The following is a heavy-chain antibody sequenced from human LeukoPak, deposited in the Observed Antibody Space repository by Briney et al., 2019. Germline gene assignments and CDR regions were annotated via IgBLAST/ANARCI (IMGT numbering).Heavy chain of an antibody. J-gene: IGHJ4*02. CDR3: ARLGGFGIAAAGNRPEIRDY. Sequence: PSETLSLTCTVSGGSISSGGYYWSWIRQPPGKGLEWIGEINHSGSTNYNPSLKSRVTISVDTSKDQFPLKLSSVTAADTAVYYCARLGGFGIAAAGNRPEIRDYWGQGTLVTVSS. D-gene: IGHD6-13*01. V-gene: IGHV4-39*06. CDR2: INHSGST. CDR1: GGSISSGGYY.